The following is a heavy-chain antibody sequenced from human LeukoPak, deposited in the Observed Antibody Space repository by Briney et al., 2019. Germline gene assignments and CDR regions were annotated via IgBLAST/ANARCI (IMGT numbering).Heavy chain of an antibody. J-gene: IGHJ6*02. CDR3: ARGNQLVNGMDV. V-gene: IGHV3-30*03. CDR1: GFTFSSYG. D-gene: IGHD6-6*01. Sequence: GGSLRLSCAASGFTFSSYGMHWVRQAPGKGLEWVAVISYDGSNKYYADSVKGRFTISRDNSKNTLYLQMNSLRAEDTAVYYCARGNQLVNGMDVWGQGTTVTVSS. CDR2: ISYDGSNK.